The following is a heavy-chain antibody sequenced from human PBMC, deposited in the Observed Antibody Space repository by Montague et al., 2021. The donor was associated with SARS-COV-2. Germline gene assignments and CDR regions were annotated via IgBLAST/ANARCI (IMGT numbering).Heavy chain of an antibody. CDR1: GGSFSNDY. CDR3: ARGRGPVVVAGAGRAGRAFDI. CDR2: DNQSGTT. V-gene: IGHV4-34*04. Sequence: SETLSLTCAMSGGSFSNDYWRWMGQPPGKKLEWMGEDNQSGTTIKNPSVKSGGTSSEDTSKNQFYLRLNSVTAAETAVYYCARGRGPVVVAGAGRAGRAFDIWGQGTMVTVSS. D-gene: IGHD2-2*01. J-gene: IGHJ3*02.